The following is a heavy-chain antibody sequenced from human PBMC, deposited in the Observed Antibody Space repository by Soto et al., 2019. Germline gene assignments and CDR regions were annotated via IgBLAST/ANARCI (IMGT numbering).Heavy chain of an antibody. CDR3: AKAVGPMYSSGRYYYYGMDV. CDR1: GFTFSNYW. Sequence: PGGSLRLSCAASGFTFSNYWMHWVRQAPGRGLVWVSHIDSDGSTTTYADSVKGRFTISRDNSKNTLYLQMNSLRAEDTAVYYFAKAVGPMYSSGRYYYYGMDVWGQGTTVTVSS. V-gene: IGHV3-74*01. CDR2: IDSDGSTT. D-gene: IGHD3-22*01. J-gene: IGHJ6*02.